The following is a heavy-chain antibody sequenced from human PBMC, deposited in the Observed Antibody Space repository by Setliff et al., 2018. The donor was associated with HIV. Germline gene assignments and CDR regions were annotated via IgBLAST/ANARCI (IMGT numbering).Heavy chain of an antibody. Sequence: SETLSLTCTVSGGSVNTYYWTWIRQPAGRGLEWIGRIYMTGGTSSNPSLRGRVIMSLDTSKTQSSLKLSTVTAADTAVYYCARATSSPGSTPDWGQGILVTVSS. J-gene: IGHJ1*01. CDR2: IYMTGGT. CDR1: GGSVNTYY. CDR3: ARATSSPGSTPD. V-gene: IGHV4-4*07. D-gene: IGHD6-6*01.